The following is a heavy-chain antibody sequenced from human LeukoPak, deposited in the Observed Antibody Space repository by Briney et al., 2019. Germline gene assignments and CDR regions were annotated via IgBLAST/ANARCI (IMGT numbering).Heavy chain of an antibody. V-gene: IGHV3-30-3*01. D-gene: IGHD6-13*01. CDR2: ISYDGSNK. Sequence: PGRSLRLSCAASGFTFSSYAMHWVRQAPGKGLEWVAVISYDGSNKYYADSVKGRFTISRDNSKNTLYLQMNSLRAEDTAVYYCAREIAAAGTRWGQGTLVTVSS. CDR3: AREIAAAGTR. CDR1: GFTFSSYA. J-gene: IGHJ4*02.